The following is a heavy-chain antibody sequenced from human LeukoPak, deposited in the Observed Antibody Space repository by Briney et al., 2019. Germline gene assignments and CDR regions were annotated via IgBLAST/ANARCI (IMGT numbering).Heavy chain of an antibody. CDR2: IKSKTDGGTT. D-gene: IGHD3-10*01. CDR1: GLTFSNAW. Sequence: PGGSLRLSCAASGLTFSNAWMSWVRQAPGKGLEWVGRIKSKTDGGTTDYAAPVKGRFTISRDDSKNTLYLQMNSLKTEDTAVYYCTTEDMVRGVISTYWGQGTLVTVSS. CDR3: TTEDMVRGVISTY. J-gene: IGHJ4*02. V-gene: IGHV3-15*01.